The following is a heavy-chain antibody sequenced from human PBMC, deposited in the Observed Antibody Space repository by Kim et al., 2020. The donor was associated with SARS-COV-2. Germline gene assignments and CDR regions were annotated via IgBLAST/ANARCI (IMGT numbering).Heavy chain of an antibody. Sequence: GGSLRLSCAASGFTFSSYGMSWVRQAPGKGLEWVSSVGSSGDNTKYADSVKGRFTISRDNSKSTLYLQMNSLKVEDTAVYFCANVITTAYWGQGTLVTVSS. CDR3: ANVITTAY. V-gene: IGHV3-23*01. CDR1: GFTFSSYG. J-gene: IGHJ4*02. D-gene: IGHD3-16*01. CDR2: VGSSGDNT.